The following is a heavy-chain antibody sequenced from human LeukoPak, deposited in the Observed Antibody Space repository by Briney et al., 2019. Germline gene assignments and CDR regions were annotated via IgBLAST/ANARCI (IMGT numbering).Heavy chain of an antibody. Sequence: GGSLRLSCAASGFTFSSYAMSWVRQAPGKGLEWVSAISGSGGSTYYADSVKGRFTISRDDSKNTLYLQMNSLRAEDTAVYYCASRKLELRFDPWGQGTLVTVSS. D-gene: IGHD1-7*01. CDR1: GFTFSSYA. CDR2: ISGSGGST. V-gene: IGHV3-23*01. J-gene: IGHJ5*02. CDR3: ASRKLELRFDP.